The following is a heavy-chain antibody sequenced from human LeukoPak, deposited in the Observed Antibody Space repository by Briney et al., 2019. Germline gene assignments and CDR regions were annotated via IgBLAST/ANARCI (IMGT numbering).Heavy chain of an antibody. CDR1: GFIISDYA. Sequence: GGSLRLSCAASGFIISDYAMAWVRQAPGKGLEWVSDISVSGDDTHYPDSVKGRFTISRDNSKNTMYLQMNRLRAEDTAVYYCAKDQVPRDCYFEFDSWGQGTLVTVSS. CDR3: AKDQVPRDCYFEFDS. CDR2: ISVSGDDT. V-gene: IGHV3-23*01. D-gene: IGHD3/OR15-3a*01. J-gene: IGHJ4*02.